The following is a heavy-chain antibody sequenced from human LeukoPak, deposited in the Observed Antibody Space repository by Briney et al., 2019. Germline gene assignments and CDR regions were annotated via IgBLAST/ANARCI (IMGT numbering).Heavy chain of an antibody. CDR2: ISAYNGNT. J-gene: IGHJ4*02. V-gene: IGHV1-18*01. Sequence: ASLKVSCKASGYTFTSYGISWVRQAPGQGLEWMGWISAYNGNTNYAQKLQGRVTMTTDTSTSTAYMELRSLRSDDTAVYYCARHRPYYDSSGYYFGRIDFDYWGQGTLVTVSS. CDR1: GYTFTSYG. D-gene: IGHD3-22*01. CDR3: ARHRPYYDSSGYYFGRIDFDY.